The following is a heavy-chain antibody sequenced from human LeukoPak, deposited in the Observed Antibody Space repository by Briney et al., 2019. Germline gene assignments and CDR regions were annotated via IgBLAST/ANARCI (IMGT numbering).Heavy chain of an antibody. CDR1: GFTFSNFA. CDR3: AKAKGIVGATAVPLDY. J-gene: IGHJ4*02. V-gene: IGHV3-23*01. D-gene: IGHD1-26*01. Sequence: GGSLRLSCVASGFTFSNFAMSWVRQAPGKGLEWVSVISGSGGSTYYADSVKGRFTISRDNSKNTLYLQMNSLRAEDTAVYYCAKAKGIVGATAVPLDYWGQGTLVTVSS. CDR2: ISGSGGST.